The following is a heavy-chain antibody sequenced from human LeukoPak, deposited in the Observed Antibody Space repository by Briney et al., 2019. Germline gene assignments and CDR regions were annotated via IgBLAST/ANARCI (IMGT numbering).Heavy chain of an antibody. V-gene: IGHV1-2*02. Sequence: ASVKVSCKTSGYPFIDYYVHWVRQVPGQRPEWMGWINPKIGGTNYAQKFQGRVTVTRDTSINTSNMELSRLRSDDTAVYYCARGTGRVWGSYRYWGQGSLVTVSS. CDR1: GYPFIDYY. CDR3: ARGTGRVWGSYRY. D-gene: IGHD3-16*02. J-gene: IGHJ4*02. CDR2: INPKIGGT.